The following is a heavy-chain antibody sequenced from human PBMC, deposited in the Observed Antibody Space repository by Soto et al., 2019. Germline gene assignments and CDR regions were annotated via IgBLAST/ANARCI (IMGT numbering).Heavy chain of an antibody. CDR1: GFTFSGYA. D-gene: IGHD3-10*01. J-gene: IGHJ4*02. V-gene: IGHV3-23*01. CDR3: AKIPAMVRGVGPFFAS. Sequence: PGGSLRLSCAASGFTFSGYAMSWVRQAPGKGLEWVSAISGSGGSTYYADSVKGRFTISRDNSKNTLYLQMNSLRAEDTAVYYCAKIPAMVRGVGPFFASWGKGTLVTVSS. CDR2: ISGSGGST.